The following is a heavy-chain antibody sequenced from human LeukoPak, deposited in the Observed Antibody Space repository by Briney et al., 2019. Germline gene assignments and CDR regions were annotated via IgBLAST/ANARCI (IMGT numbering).Heavy chain of an antibody. V-gene: IGHV1-8*01. Sequence: RASVKVSCKASGYTFTSYDINWVRQATGQGLEWMGWMIPNSGNTGYAQKFQGRVTITTDESTSTAYMELSSLRSEDTAVYYCAYDSSGYYYRPYYFDYWGQGTLVTVSS. CDR2: MIPNSGNT. J-gene: IGHJ4*02. D-gene: IGHD3-22*01. CDR1: GYTFTSYD. CDR3: AYDSSGYYYRPYYFDY.